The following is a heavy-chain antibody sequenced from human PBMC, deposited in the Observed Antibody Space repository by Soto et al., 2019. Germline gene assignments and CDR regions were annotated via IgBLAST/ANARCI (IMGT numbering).Heavy chain of an antibody. V-gene: IGHV1-69*02. CDR1: GGTFSSYT. D-gene: IGHD6-19*01. CDR2: IIPILGIA. J-gene: IGHJ4*02. Sequence: QVQLVQSGAEVKKPGSSVKVSCKASGGTFSSYTISWVRQAPGQGLEWMGRIIPILGIANYAQKFQGRVTITADKSTRTAYMELSSLRSEDTAVYYCASQIGQWLTYYFDYWGQGTLVTVSS. CDR3: ASQIGQWLTYYFDY.